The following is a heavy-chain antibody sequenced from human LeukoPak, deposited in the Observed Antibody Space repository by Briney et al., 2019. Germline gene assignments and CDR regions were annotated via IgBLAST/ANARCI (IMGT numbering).Heavy chain of an antibody. D-gene: IGHD1-7*01. V-gene: IGHV3-20*04. CDR3: ARDPAGLITGTLAFDY. CDR1: GFTFNDYG. Sequence: GGSLRLSCAASGFTFNDYGMSWVRQAPGKGLEWVSGITWDAASTGYADSVKGRFTISRDNAKNSLYLQMNSLRAEDTALYYCARDPAGLITGTLAFDYWGRGTLVTVSS. J-gene: IGHJ4*02. CDR2: ITWDAAST.